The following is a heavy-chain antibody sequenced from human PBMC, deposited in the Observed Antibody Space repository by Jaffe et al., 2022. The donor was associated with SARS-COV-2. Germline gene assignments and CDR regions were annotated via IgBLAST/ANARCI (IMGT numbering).Heavy chain of an antibody. V-gene: IGHV2-5*02. CDR1: GFSLTTRPVG. Sequence: QITLKESGPTLVKPTQTLTLTCTFSGFSLTTRPVGVGWIRQPPGKALEWLALIYWDDDKRYSPSLKNRLTITKDTSKNQVVLTLTNMDPVDTATYYCAHRRDYNGGWHWGDFDYWGQGTLVTVSS. CDR3: AHRRDYNGGWHWGDFDY. D-gene: IGHD7-27*01. CDR2: IYWDDDK. J-gene: IGHJ4*02.